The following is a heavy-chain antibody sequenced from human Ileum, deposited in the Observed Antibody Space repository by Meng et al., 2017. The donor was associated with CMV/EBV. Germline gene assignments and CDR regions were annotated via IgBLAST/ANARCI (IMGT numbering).Heavy chain of an antibody. CDR2: ILYDGSK. Sequence: GESLKISCAASGFTFSSYAMHWVRQAPGKGLEWVAVILYDGSKYYAESVKGRLTISRDNSKDTLHLQMNSLSREDTAVYYCARHDSYAVAGPRWGQGTLVTVSS. CDR3: ARHDSYAVAGPR. V-gene: IGHV3-30-3*01. CDR1: GFTFSSYA. D-gene: IGHD6-19*01. J-gene: IGHJ4*02.